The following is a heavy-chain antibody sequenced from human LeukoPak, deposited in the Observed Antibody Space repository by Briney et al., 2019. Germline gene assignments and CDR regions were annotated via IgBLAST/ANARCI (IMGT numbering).Heavy chain of an antibody. Sequence: AASVKVCCKACGYSFTSYDINWLRQATGQGREWMGWVNPNSGNTGYAQKFQGRVTMTSNTSLSTASMALSSLRSEATALYYCARSDTAMVYFDPWGQGTLVTVSS. J-gene: IGHJ5*02. CDR2: VNPNSGNT. D-gene: IGHD5-18*01. V-gene: IGHV1-8*01. CDR3: ARSDTAMVYFDP. CDR1: GYSFTSYD.